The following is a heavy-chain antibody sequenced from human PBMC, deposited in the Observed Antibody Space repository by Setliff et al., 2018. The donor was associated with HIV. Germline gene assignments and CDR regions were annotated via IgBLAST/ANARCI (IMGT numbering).Heavy chain of an antibody. CDR1: GFTFSSYG. J-gene: IGHJ3*02. Sequence: GGSLRLSCAASGFTFSSYGMHWVRQAPGKGLEWVAFIRYDGSNKYYADSVKGRFTISRDNSKNTLYLQMNSLRPEDTAVYYCAKDGDYANWDYDAFDIWGQGTLVTVSS. V-gene: IGHV3-30*02. CDR3: AKDGDYANWDYDAFDI. CDR2: IRYDGSNK. D-gene: IGHD1-7*01.